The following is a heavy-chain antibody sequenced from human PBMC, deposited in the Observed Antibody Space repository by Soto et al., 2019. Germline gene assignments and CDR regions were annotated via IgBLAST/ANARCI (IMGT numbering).Heavy chain of an antibody. J-gene: IGHJ6*02. CDR3: ARDGYCISTSCLSHSMDV. Sequence: QVQLVQSGAEEKKPGASVKVSCKASGYTFTSYAMHWVRQAPGQRLEWMGWINAGNGNTKYSQKFQGRVTITRDTSASTAYMELSSLRSEDTAVYYCARDGYCISTSCLSHSMDVWGQGTTVTVSS. CDR2: INAGNGNT. CDR1: GYTFTSYA. D-gene: IGHD2-2*03. V-gene: IGHV1-3*05.